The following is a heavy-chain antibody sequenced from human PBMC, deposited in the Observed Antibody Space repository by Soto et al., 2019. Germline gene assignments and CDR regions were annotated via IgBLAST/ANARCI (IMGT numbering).Heavy chain of an antibody. CDR3: ARDQSFYSSGWYDY. V-gene: IGHV4-59*01. CDR1: GGSISSYY. CDR2: IYYSGST. Sequence: SETLSLTCTVSGGSISSYYWSWIRQPPGKGLEWIGYIYYSGSTNYNPSLKSRVTISVDTSKNQFSLKLSSVTAADTAVYYCARDQSFYSSGWYDYWGQGTLVTVS. D-gene: IGHD6-19*01. J-gene: IGHJ4*02.